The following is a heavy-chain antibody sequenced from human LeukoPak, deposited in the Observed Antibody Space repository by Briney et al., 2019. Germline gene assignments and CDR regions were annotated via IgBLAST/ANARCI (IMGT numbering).Heavy chain of an antibody. CDR1: GFTFSSYG. J-gene: IGHJ3*02. CDR3: ARAKRNGFDI. V-gene: IGHV3-48*01. Sequence: GGSLRLSCAASGFTFSSYGMHWVRQAPGKGLEWVSYISSSSSTIYYADSVKGRFTISRDNAKNSLYLQMNSLRAEDTAVYYCARAKRNGFDIWGQGTMISVSS. CDR2: ISSSSSTI.